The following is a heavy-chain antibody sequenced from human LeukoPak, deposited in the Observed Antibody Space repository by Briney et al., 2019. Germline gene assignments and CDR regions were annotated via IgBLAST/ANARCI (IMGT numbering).Heavy chain of an antibody. Sequence: PGGSLRLSCAASGFTFDDYAMHWVRQAPGKCLEWVSGISWNSGSIDYADSVKGRFTISRDNAKNSLYLQMNSLRAEDTALYYCAKDLGFGIYYGMDVWGQGTTVTVSS. D-gene: IGHD3-16*01. V-gene: IGHV3-9*01. CDR3: AKDLGFGIYYGMDV. CDR1: GFTFDDYA. J-gene: IGHJ6*02. CDR2: ISWNSGSI.